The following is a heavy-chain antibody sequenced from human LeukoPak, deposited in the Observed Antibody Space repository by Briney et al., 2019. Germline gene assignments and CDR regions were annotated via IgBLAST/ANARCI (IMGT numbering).Heavy chain of an antibody. V-gene: IGHV3-20*04. J-gene: IGHJ6*03. CDR1: GFTFDDYG. CDR2: INWNGGST. D-gene: IGHD6-13*01. Sequence: GGSLRLSCAASGFTFDDYGMSWVRQAPGKGLEWVSGINWNGGSTGYADSVKGRFTISRANDKNSLYLQMNSLRAEDTALYYCARGIKIAAAGLYYYYYYYMDVWGKGTTVTVSS. CDR3: ARGIKIAAAGLYYYYYYYMDV.